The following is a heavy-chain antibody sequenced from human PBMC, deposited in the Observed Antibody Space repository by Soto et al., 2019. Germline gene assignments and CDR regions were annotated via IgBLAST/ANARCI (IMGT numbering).Heavy chain of an antibody. V-gene: IGHV3-7*03. Sequence: LRLSCAASGFIFGSNWMSWVRQAPGKGLEWVANIKRDGSEKYYVDSVKGRFTISRDNAKNTLYLQMNSLRADDTAVYYCASLEWESSGYADYWGQGTQVTVSS. CDR2: IKRDGSEK. CDR1: GFIFGSNW. CDR3: ASLEWESSGYADY. J-gene: IGHJ4*02. D-gene: IGHD5-12*01.